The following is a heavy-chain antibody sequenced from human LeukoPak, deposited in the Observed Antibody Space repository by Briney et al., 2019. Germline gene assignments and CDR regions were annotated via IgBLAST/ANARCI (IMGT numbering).Heavy chain of an antibody. J-gene: IGHJ4*02. Sequence: GRSLRLSRAASGFTFSSYAMHWVRQAPGKGLEWVAVISYDGSNKYYADSVKGRFTISRDNSKNTLYLQMNSLRAEDTAVYYCARAPIAVARPFDYWGQGTLVTVSS. CDR1: GFTFSSYA. CDR2: ISYDGSNK. CDR3: ARAPIAVARPFDY. D-gene: IGHD6-19*01. V-gene: IGHV3-30-3*01.